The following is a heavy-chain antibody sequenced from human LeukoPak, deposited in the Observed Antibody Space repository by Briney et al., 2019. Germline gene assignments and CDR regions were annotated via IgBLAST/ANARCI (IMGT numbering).Heavy chain of an antibody. CDR2: ISSSSSYI. V-gene: IGHV3-21*01. CDR3: ARDLSSVYATNWFDP. D-gene: IGHD2-8*01. CDR1: GFTFSSYS. J-gene: IGHJ5*02. Sequence: GGSLRLSCAASGFTFSSYSMNWVRQAPGKGLEWVSSISSSSSYIYYADPVKGRFTISRDNAKNSLYLQMNSLRAEDTAVYYCARDLSSVYATNWFDPWGQGTLVTVSS.